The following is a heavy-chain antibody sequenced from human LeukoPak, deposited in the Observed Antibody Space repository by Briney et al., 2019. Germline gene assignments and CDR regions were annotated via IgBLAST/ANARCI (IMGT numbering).Heavy chain of an antibody. CDR3: ARVLFIVGAHYPDY. V-gene: IGHV3-48*02. Sequence: QPGGSLRLSCAASGFTFSSYSMNWVRQALGKGLEWVSYISSSSSTIYYADSVKGRFTISRDNAKNSLYLQMNSLRDEDTAVYYCARVLFIVGAHYPDYWGQGTLVTVSS. D-gene: IGHD1-26*01. J-gene: IGHJ4*02. CDR2: ISSSSSTI. CDR1: GFTFSSYS.